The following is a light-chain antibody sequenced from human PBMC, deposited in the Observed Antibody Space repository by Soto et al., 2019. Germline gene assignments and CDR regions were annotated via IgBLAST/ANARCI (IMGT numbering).Light chain of an antibody. Sequence: QSALTQPASVSGSPGQSIAISCTGTSSDVGGYNFVSWYQQHPGEAPKLIIHEVTNRPSGVSDRFSGSKSGNTASLTISGLQADDEADYYCRSHTAYNTRVFGSGTKSPS. V-gene: IGLV2-14*01. J-gene: IGLJ1*01. CDR1: SSDVGGYNF. CDR2: EVT. CDR3: RSHTAYNTRV.